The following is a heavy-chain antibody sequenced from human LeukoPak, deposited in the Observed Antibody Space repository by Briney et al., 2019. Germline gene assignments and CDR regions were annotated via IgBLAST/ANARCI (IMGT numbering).Heavy chain of an antibody. V-gene: IGHV4-59*08. CDR2: IYYSGST. Sequence: SETLSLTCTVSGGSISNYYWSWIRQPPGEGLEWIGYIYYSGSTNYNPSLKSRVTISVDTSKNQFSLKLSSVTAADTAVYYCARRFDSWGQGTLVTVSS. CDR3: ARRFDS. CDR1: GGSISNYY. J-gene: IGHJ4*02.